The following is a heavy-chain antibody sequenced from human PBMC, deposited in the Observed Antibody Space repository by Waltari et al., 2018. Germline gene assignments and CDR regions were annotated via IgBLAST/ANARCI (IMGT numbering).Heavy chain of an antibody. CDR1: GVSINSIGSF. J-gene: IGHJ4*02. CDR2: IYHSGNT. Sequence: QLQLQESGSGLVKPSQTLSLTCAVSGVSINSIGSFWTWVRQPPGEGLEWIGYIYHSGNTYYNPSLKSRVTISMDRSKNQFSLKLTSVTAADTAMYYCARVEAVDYYGSGSILPHYFDHWGQGTLVTVSS. CDR3: ARVEAVDYYGSGSILPHYFDH. D-gene: IGHD3-10*01. V-gene: IGHV4-30-2*01.